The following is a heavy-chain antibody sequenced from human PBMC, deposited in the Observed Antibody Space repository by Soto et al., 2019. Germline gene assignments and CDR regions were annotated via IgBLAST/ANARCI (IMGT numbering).Heavy chain of an antibody. CDR3: ARPYSITMVRGVITHYYGMDV. V-gene: IGHV5-51*01. CDR2: IYPGDSDT. J-gene: IGHJ6*02. Sequence: PVQSLKISCKGSAYSFTSYWRGWVRQMPGKGLECMGIIYPGDSDTRYSPSFQGQVTISADKSISTAYPQWSSLKASDTAMYYCARPYSITMVRGVITHYYGMDVWGQGTTVTVSS. CDR1: AYSFTSYW. D-gene: IGHD3-10*01.